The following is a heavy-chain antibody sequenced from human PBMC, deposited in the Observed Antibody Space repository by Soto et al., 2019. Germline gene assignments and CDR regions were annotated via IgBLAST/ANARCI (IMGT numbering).Heavy chain of an antibody. CDR2: IYYSETT. Sequence: QVQLQESGPGLVKPSETLSLTCTVSGGSVSSGSYDWSWIRQPPGKGLEWIGYIYYSETTNYNPSLKSRVTISVDTSKNQFSLKLNSVTAADTAVYYCASYNWNDDGDYWGQGTLVTVSS. J-gene: IGHJ4*02. V-gene: IGHV4-61*01. D-gene: IGHD1-20*01. CDR1: GGSVSSGSYD. CDR3: ASYNWNDDGDY.